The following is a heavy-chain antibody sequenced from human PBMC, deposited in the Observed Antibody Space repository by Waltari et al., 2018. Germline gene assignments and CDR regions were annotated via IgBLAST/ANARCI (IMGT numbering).Heavy chain of an antibody. Sequence: EVQLVESGGGLVQPGGSLRLSCAVSGFTFSSYWMYWVRQAPEKGLEWVANIKQDGSEKYYVDSVKGRFTISRDNAKNSLYLQMNSLRAEDTAVYYCARENRRFTIFGVVIKVPYYFDYWGQGTLVTVSS. CDR2: IKQDGSEK. J-gene: IGHJ4*02. D-gene: IGHD3-3*01. CDR1: GFTFSSYW. V-gene: IGHV3-7*01. CDR3: ARENRRFTIFGVVIKVPYYFDY.